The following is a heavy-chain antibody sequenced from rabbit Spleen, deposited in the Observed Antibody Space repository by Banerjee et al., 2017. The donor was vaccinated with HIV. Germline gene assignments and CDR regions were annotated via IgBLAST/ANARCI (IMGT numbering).Heavy chain of an antibody. V-gene: IGHV1S45*01. CDR1: GVSFSSSSY. CDR3: ARDLAGVIGWNFGW. J-gene: IGHJ4*01. D-gene: IGHD4-1*01. Sequence: QEQLEESGGDLVKPGASLTLTCTASGVSFSSSSYMCWVRQAPGKGLEWIACIDTGSSGFTYFATWAKGRFTCSKTSSTTVTLQMSRLSAADTATYFCARDLAGVIGWNFGWWGQGTLVT. CDR2: IDTGSSGFT.